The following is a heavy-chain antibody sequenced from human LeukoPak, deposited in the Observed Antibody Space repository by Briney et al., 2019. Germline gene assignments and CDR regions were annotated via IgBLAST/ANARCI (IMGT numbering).Heavy chain of an antibody. CDR2: INSDSSLM. D-gene: IGHD6-13*01. CDR1: GFTFSSYG. J-gene: IGHJ4*02. Sequence: GGSLRLSCAASGFTFSSYGMSWVRQAPGKGLEWVSPINSDSSLMFYAESVKGRFTISRDNARNSLYLQMNSLGAEDTDVYYCARGGVAAAGSETHFDYWGQGTLVTVSS. CDR3: ARGGVAAAGSETHFDY. V-gene: IGHV3-21*04.